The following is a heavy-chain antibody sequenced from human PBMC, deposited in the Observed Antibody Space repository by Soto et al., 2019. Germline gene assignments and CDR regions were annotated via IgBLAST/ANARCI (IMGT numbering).Heavy chain of an antibody. D-gene: IGHD6-13*01. V-gene: IGHV1-18*04. Sequence: QVQLVQSGPEVKKPGASVKVSCKAAGYTFTTYGINWVRQAPGQGLEWMGWISPYNGDTNYAQKLQGRVTMTTDTSTSTAYMELRSLRSDDTAVYYCARDQYEGAAALSEGMDVWGQGTTVTVSS. CDR2: ISPYNGDT. CDR1: GYTFTTYG. CDR3: ARDQYEGAAALSEGMDV. J-gene: IGHJ6*02.